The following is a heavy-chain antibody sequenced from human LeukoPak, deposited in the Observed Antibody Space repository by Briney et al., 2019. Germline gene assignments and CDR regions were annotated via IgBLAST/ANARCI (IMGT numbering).Heavy chain of an antibody. CDR2: ISTGSAYT. CDR1: GFTFSSYS. J-gene: IGHJ4*02. CDR3: ARDDYGGNLVADY. V-gene: IGHV3-21*01. D-gene: IGHD4-23*01. Sequence: GGSLRLSCAASGFTFSSYSMNWVRQAPGKGLEWVSSISTGSAYTYYADSVKGRFTISRDNGENSLYLQMNSLRAEDTALYYCARDDYGGNLVADYWGQGTLVTVSS.